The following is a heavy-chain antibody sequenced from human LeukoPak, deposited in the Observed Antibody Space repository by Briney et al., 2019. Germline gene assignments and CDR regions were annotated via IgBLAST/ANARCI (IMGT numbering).Heavy chain of an antibody. CDR3: ARVLSLPYYYDSSGYTDAFDI. V-gene: IGHV3-21*01. CDR2: ISSSSSYI. Sequence: GGSLRLSCAASGFTFSSHSMNWVRQAPGKGLEWVSSISSSSSYIYYADSVQGRFTISRDNAKNSLYLQMNSLRAEDTAVYYCARVLSLPYYYDSSGYTDAFDIWGQGTMVTVSS. CDR1: GFTFSSHS. J-gene: IGHJ3*02. D-gene: IGHD3-22*01.